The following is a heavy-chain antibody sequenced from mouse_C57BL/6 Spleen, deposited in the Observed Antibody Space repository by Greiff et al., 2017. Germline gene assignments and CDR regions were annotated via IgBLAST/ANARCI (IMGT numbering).Heavy chain of an antibody. CDR3: ARKNYDYDGGFAY. CDR1: GFSLTSYG. V-gene: IGHV2-2*01. CDR2: IWSGGST. J-gene: IGHJ3*01. Sequence: VKLQESGPGLVQPSQSLSITCTVSGFSLTSYGVHWVRQSPGKGLEWLGVIWSGGSTDYNAAFISRLSISKDNYKSQVFFKMNSLQADDTAIYYCARKNYDYDGGFAYWGQGTLVTVSA. D-gene: IGHD2-4*01.